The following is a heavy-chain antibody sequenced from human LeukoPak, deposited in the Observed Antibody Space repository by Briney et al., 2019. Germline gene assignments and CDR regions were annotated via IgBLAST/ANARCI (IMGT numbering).Heavy chain of an antibody. D-gene: IGHD1-1*01. CDR2: IKQDESEK. J-gene: IGHJ4*02. V-gene: IGHV3-7*01. Sequence: GGSLRLSRVGSGFTFSSDWMSWVRQAPGKVLEWGANIKQDESEKYYVDSVKGRFIVSRDNAKNSLYLQMNSLRVEDTAVYYCANFPHLEPTYLDSWGQGILVSVSS. CDR1: GFTFSSDW. CDR3: ANFPHLEPTYLDS.